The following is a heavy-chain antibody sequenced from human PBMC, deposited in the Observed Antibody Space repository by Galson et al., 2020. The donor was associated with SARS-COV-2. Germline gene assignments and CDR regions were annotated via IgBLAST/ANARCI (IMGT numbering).Heavy chain of an antibody. V-gene: IGHV3-23*01. CDR2: ITGSGGTT. D-gene: IGHD3-10*01. CDR3: AKEGEWFGESGWFDP. Sequence: GESLKISCAGSKFRFGDYRMNWLRQAPGKGPEWVSTITGSGGTTYYADSVKGRFTISRDNSKNMLYLQMDSLRVEDTATYCAKEGEWFGESGWFDPWGQGALVTVSS. J-gene: IGHJ5*02. CDR1: KFRFGDYR.